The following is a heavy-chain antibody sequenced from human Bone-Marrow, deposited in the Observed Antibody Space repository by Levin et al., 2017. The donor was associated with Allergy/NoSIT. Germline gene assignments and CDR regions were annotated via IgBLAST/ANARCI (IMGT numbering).Heavy chain of an antibody. D-gene: IGHD1-1*01. Sequence: PGGSLRLSCAPSGFTFSSFSMNWVRQAPGKGLEWVSYISSSSSSIYYAESVKGRFTISRDNAKNSLYLQMNSLRAEDTAVYYCARGRSGGRGAFDIWGQGTMVTVSS. CDR1: GFTFSSFS. CDR3: ARGRSGGRGAFDI. CDR2: ISSSSSSI. V-gene: IGHV3-48*01. J-gene: IGHJ3*02.